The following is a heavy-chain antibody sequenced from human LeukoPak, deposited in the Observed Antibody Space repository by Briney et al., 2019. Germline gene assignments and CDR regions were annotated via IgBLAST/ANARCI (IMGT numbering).Heavy chain of an antibody. V-gene: IGHV3-30-3*01. J-gene: IGHJ4*02. CDR3: ARGYYGSGSTLGY. CDR1: GFTFSSYA. Sequence: GGSLRLSCAASGFTFSSYATHWVRQAPGKGLEWVAVISYDGSNKYYADSVKGRFTISRDNSKNTLYLQMNSLRAEDTAVYYCARGYYGSGSTLGYWGQGTLVTVSS. CDR2: ISYDGSNK. D-gene: IGHD3-10*01.